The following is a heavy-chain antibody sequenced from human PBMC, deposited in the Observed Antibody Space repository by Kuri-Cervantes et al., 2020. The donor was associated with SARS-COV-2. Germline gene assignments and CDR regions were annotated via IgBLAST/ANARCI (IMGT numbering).Heavy chain of an antibody. D-gene: IGHD6-19*01. V-gene: IGHV1-46*01. J-gene: IGHJ6*03. CDR2: INPSGGST. CDR3: ARDRLIAVAGTGYYYMDV. Sequence: ASVKVSCKASGYTFTSYGINWVRQAPGQGLEWMGIINPSGGSTSYAQKFQGRVTMTRDTSTSTVYMELSSLRSEDTAVYYCARDRLIAVAGTGYYYMDVWGKGTTVTVSS. CDR1: GYTFTSYG.